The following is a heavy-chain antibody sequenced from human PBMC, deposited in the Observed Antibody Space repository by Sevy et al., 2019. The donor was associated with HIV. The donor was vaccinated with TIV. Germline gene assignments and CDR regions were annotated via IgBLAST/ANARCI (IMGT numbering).Heavy chain of an antibody. D-gene: IGHD5-12*01. J-gene: IGHJ3*02. CDR3: AKDRGGSSGYDRGAFDI. V-gene: IGHV3-53*01. Sequence: GGSLRLSCAASGFTVSSNNMYWVRQAPGKGLEWVSVIYSGGSTYYADSVKGRFTISRDSSSNTLFLQLNSLRAEDTAMYFCAKDRGGSSGYDRGAFDIWGQGTMVTVSS. CDR2: IYSGGST. CDR1: GFTVSSNN.